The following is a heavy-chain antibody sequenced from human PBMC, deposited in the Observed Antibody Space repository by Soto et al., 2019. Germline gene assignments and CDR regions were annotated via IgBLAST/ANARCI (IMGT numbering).Heavy chain of an antibody. CDR3: ARDTHYYGSGSYYTPFDY. D-gene: IGHD3-10*01. Sequence: GGSLRLSCAASGXTFSSYGMHWVRQAPGKGLEWVAVIWYDGSNKYYADSVKGRFTISRDNSKNTLYLQMNSLRAEDTAVYYCARDTHYYGSGSYYTPFDYWGQGTLVTVSS. CDR2: IWYDGSNK. CDR1: GXTFSSYG. J-gene: IGHJ4*02. V-gene: IGHV3-33*01.